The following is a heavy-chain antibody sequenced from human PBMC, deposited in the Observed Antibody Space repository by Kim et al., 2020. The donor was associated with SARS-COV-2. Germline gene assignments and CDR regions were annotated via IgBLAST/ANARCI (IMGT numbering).Heavy chain of an antibody. J-gene: IGHJ6*02. Sequence: SVKVSCKASGGSFSTYVITWVRQAPGQGLEWLGRIIPIFATAKYAQRFQGRVTITADEPTSTAYMELSSLRSEDTAVYYCAIIGGIGMLRDVITEYYYGMDVWGQGTTVTVSS. V-gene: IGHV1-69*13. CDR3: AIIGGIGMLRDVITEYYYGMDV. CDR2: IIPIFATA. CDR1: GGSFSTYV. D-gene: IGHD3-10*01.